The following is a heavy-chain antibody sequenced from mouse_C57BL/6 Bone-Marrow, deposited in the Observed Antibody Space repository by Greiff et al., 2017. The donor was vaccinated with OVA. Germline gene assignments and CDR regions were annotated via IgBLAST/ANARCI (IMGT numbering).Heavy chain of an antibody. D-gene: IGHD1-1*01. Sequence: EVQLQQSGPELVKPGASVKISCKASGYTFTDYYMNWVKQSHGKSLEWIGDINPNNGGTSYNQKFKGKATWTVDKSSSTAYMELRSLTSEDPAVYYCARGTASTVGEAYWGQGTLVTVSA. J-gene: IGHJ3*01. CDR2: INPNNGGT. CDR1: GYTFTDYY. V-gene: IGHV1-26*01. CDR3: ARGTASTVGEAY.